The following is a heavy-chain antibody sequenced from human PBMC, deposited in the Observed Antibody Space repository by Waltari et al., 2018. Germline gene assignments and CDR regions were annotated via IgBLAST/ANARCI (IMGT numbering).Heavy chain of an antibody. CDR2: ISSSSSYI. CDR3: ARPGIAVAGGGDY. J-gene: IGHJ4*02. D-gene: IGHD6-19*01. Sequence: EVQLVESGGGLVKPGGSLRLSCAASGFTFSSYSMNWVRQAPGKGLEWVSSISSSSSYIYYADSVKGRFTISRDNAKNSLYLQMNSLRAEDTAVYYCARPGIAVAGGGDYWGQGTLVTVSS. CDR1: GFTFSSYS. V-gene: IGHV3-21*01.